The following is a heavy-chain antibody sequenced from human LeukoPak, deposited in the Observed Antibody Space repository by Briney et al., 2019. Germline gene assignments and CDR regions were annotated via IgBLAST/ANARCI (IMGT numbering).Heavy chain of an antibody. J-gene: IGHJ4*02. CDR2: IRGESDYI. CDR3: VREHYDFFLDY. V-gene: IGHV3-21*06. D-gene: IGHD3-3*01. CDR1: EFVFSTYY. Sequence: GGSLRLSCAASEFVFSTYYMHWVRQAPGKGLEWVSSIRGESDYIYYRDSVKGRFTISRDNATSSLYLQMNRLRVEDTAVYFCVREHYDFFLDYWGQGTLVTVSS.